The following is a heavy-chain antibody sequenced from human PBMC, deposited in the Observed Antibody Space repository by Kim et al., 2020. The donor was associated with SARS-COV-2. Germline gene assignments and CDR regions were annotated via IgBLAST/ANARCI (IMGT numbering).Heavy chain of an antibody. CDR2: VNHFGST. D-gene: IGHD1-1*01. Sequence: SETLSLTCAVYGGSFSGYYWTWIRQPPGKGLEWMGEVNHFGSTKYNPSLKSRLTMSVDTSKNQFSLRLISVTAADTAVYYCARAIGGNLYYFDYWGQGT. V-gene: IGHV4-34*01. CDR3: ARAIGGNLYYFDY. CDR1: GGSFSGYY. J-gene: IGHJ4*02.